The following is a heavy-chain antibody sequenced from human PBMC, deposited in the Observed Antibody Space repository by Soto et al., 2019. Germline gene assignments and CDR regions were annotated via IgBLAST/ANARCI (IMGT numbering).Heavy chain of an antibody. V-gene: IGHV1-8*01. J-gene: IGHJ4*02. CDR3: ARGNPNWNYVIDY. Sequence: ASVKVSCKASGYTLTSYDINWVRQATGQGLEWMGWMNPDSGNTGYAQKFQGRVTMTRNTSISTAYMELSSLRSEDTAVYYCARGNPNWNYVIDYWGQGTLVTVYS. CDR1: GYTLTSYD. D-gene: IGHD1-7*01. CDR2: MNPDSGNT.